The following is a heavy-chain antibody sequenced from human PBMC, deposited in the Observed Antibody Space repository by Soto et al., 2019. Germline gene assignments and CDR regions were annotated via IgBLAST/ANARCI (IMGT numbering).Heavy chain of an antibody. V-gene: IGHV1-18*01. D-gene: IGHD6-6*01. CDR3: SRGTSIPASGDY. J-gene: IGHJ4*01. CDR2: VSAYNGER. Sequence: QVQLVQSGAEVKKPGASVKVSCKASGYTFTNYGINWVRQAPGQGLEWLGWVSAYNGERRYAQRVQARVIMTTDTSRTTAYMEVRSLRSDDTAVYYCSRGTSIPASGDYWGQGTLVTVSS. CDR1: GYTFTNYG.